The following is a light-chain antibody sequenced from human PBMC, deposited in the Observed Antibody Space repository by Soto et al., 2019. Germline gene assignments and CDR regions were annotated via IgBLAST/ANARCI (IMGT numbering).Light chain of an antibody. V-gene: IGLV2-18*02. CDR3: SSFTSNSTLL. Sequence: QSALTQPPSVSGSPGQSVTISCTGTSSDVGSYNRVSWYQQPPGSAPKLVIYEVTNRPSGVPDRFSGSKSGNTASLTISGLQAEDEADFYCSSFTSNSTLLFGGGTKVTVL. CDR1: SSDVGSYNR. CDR2: EVT. J-gene: IGLJ2*01.